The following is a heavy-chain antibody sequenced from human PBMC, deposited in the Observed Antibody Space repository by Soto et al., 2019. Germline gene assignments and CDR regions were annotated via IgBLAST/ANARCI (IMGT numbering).Heavy chain of an antibody. D-gene: IGHD3-3*01. CDR1: GYNFISYW. Sequence: GESLKISCKGSGYNFISYWISWVRQMPGKGLEWMGRIDPSDFYTNYSPSFQGHVTISADKSISTAYLQWSSLKASDTAMYYCARQNDFWSGYGGYWGQGTLVTVSS. CDR3: ARQNDFWSGYGGY. V-gene: IGHV5-10-1*01. CDR2: IDPSDFYT. J-gene: IGHJ4*02.